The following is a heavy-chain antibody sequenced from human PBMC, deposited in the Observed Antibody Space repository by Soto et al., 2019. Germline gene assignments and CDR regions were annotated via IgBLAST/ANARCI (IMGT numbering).Heavy chain of an antibody. CDR2: ISAYNGNT. J-gene: IGHJ5*02. V-gene: IGHV1-18*01. CDR1: GYTFTSYG. D-gene: IGHD2-15*01. CDR3: ARDCSGGSCYEGRRFDP. Sequence: QVQLVQSGAEVKKPGASVKVSCKASGYTFTSYGISWVRQAPGRGLEWMGWISAYNGNTNYAQKLQGRVTMTTDTSTSTAYMELRSLRSDDTAVYYCARDCSGGSCYEGRRFDPWGQGTLVTVSS.